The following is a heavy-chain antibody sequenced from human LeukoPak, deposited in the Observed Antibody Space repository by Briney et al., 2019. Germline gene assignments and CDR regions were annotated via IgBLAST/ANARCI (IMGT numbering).Heavy chain of an antibody. V-gene: IGHV3-20*04. CDR3: ARAYGYCSSTSCYNVFDI. CDR1: GFTFDDYG. D-gene: IGHD2-2*02. Sequence: RPGGSLRLSCAASGFTFDDYGTSWVPQAPGKGLEWVCGLNWYGGSTGHTDSVKGRFTISRDYAKNSLYLQMNRLRAEETALHYCARAYGYCSSTSCYNVFDIWGQGTMVTVSS. CDR2: LNWYGGST. J-gene: IGHJ3*02.